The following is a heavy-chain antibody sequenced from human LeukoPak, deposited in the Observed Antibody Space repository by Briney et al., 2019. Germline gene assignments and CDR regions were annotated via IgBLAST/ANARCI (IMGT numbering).Heavy chain of an antibody. V-gene: IGHV3-23*01. CDR1: GFTFSSYA. J-gene: IGHJ4*02. CDR2: ISGSGGST. D-gene: IGHD3-10*01. CDR3: AKDKGYYYGSEPFDY. Sequence: PGGSLRLSCAASGFTFSSYAMSWVRQAPGKGLEWVSAISGSGGSTYYADSVKGRFTISRDNSKNTLYLQMNRLRAEDTAVYYCAKDKGYYYGSEPFDYWGQGTLVTVSS.